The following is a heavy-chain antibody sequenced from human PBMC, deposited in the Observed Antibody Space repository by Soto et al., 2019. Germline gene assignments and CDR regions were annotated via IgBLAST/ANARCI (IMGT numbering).Heavy chain of an antibody. V-gene: IGHV4-39*02. Sequence: QLQLQESGPGLVKPSETLSLTCTVSGGSISSSSYYWGWIRQPPGKGLEWIGSIYYSGSTYYNPSLKSRVTISVDTSKNQFSLKLSSVTAADTAVYYCARDLTGFPLAPRTHYWYFDLWGRGTLVTVSS. J-gene: IGHJ2*01. CDR3: ARDLTGFPLAPRTHYWYFDL. CDR1: GGSISSSSYY. D-gene: IGHD1-7*01. CDR2: IYYSGST.